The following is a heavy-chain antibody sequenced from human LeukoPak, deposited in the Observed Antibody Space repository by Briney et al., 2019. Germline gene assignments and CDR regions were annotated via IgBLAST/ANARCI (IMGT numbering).Heavy chain of an antibody. CDR1: GGSISSNSYY. V-gene: IGHV4-39*01. J-gene: IGHJ5*02. CDR3: ARVVGWSGSTPLNWFDP. CDR2: IYYSGST. Sequence: PSETLSLTCTVSGGSISSNSYYWGWIRQPPGKGLEWIGSIYYSGSTYYNPSLKSRVTISVDTSKNQFSLKLSSVTAADTAVYYCARVVGWSGSTPLNWFDPWGQGTLVTVSS. D-gene: IGHD3-3*01.